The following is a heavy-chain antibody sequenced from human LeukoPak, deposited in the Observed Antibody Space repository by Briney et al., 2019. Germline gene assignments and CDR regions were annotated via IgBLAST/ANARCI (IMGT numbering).Heavy chain of an antibody. Sequence: SETLSLTCTVSGGSISSYYWSWIRQPPGKGLEWIGYIYYSGSTNYNPSLKSRVTISVDTSKNQFSLKLSSVTAADTAVYYCASSPGGDAFDIWGQGTMVTVSS. CDR1: GGSISSYY. V-gene: IGHV4-59*08. CDR3: ASSPGGDAFDI. CDR2: IYYSGST. D-gene: IGHD3-16*01. J-gene: IGHJ3*02.